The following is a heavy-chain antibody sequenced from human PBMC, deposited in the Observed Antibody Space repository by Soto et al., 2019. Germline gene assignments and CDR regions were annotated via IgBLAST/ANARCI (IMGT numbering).Heavy chain of an antibody. Sequence: SETLSLTCAVYGGSFSGYYWSWIRQPPGKGLEWIGEINHSGSTNYNPSLKSRVTISVDTSKNHFSLKLSSVTAADTAMYFCARHLGPGFIFGQDAFDIWGQRTLVTVSS. V-gene: IGHV4-34*01. CDR1: GGSFSGYY. CDR2: INHSGST. D-gene: IGHD5-18*01. CDR3: ARHLGPGFIFGQDAFDI. J-gene: IGHJ3*02.